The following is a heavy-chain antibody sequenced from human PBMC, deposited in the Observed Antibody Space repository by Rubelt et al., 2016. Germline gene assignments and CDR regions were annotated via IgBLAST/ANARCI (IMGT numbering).Heavy chain of an antibody. CDR3: ARDSGSSWYVSFGMDV. Sequence: EVQLVESGGGLVQPGGSLRLSCVASGFTFSSHGMNWVRQAPGKGLEWVAYIASTSTSIYYADSVKGRCTISRDNAKNSLYLQMNSLRDEDTAGYYGARDSGSSWYVSFGMDVWGQGTTVTVSS. J-gene: IGHJ6*02. V-gene: IGHV3-48*02. D-gene: IGHD6-13*01. CDR2: IASTSTSI. CDR1: GFTFSSHG.